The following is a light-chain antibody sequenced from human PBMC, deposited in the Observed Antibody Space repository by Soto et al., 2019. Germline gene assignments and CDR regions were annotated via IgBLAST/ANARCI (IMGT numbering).Light chain of an antibody. CDR2: SAS. CDR3: QQAHTFVT. CDR1: QDIGTW. V-gene: IGKV1-12*01. Sequence: DIQMTQSPSSVSASVGDRVTITCRAGQDIGTWLSWYQQKPGKAPHLLISSASTLQRGVPPRFSGSGSGTDFTLTITNLQPEDFATDFCQQAHTFVTFGGGTKVEMK. J-gene: IGKJ4*01.